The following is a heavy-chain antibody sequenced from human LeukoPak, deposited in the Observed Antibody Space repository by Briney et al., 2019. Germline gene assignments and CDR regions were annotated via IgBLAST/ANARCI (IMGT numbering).Heavy chain of an antibody. J-gene: IGHJ4*02. V-gene: IGHV3-74*01. CDR2: INSDGSIT. D-gene: IGHD6-25*01. Sequence: PGGSLILSCAASGFTFSSYWMHWVRQAPGKGLVWVSRINSDGSITTYADSVRGRFTISRDNARNTLYLQMSSLRAEDTAVYYCARDVPGRLGGVDYWGQGTLVTVSS. CDR1: GFTFSSYW. CDR3: ARDVPGRLGGVDY.